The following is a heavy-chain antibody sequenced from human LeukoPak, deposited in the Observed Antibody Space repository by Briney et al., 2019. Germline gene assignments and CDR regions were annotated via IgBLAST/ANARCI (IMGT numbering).Heavy chain of an antibody. CDR3: ATVMVTMVRGVMNGFDY. D-gene: IGHD3-10*01. CDR2: FDPEDGEP. CDR1: GYTLTELS. J-gene: IGHJ4*02. V-gene: IGHV1-24*01. Sequence: ASVKVSCKVSGYTLTELSMHWVRQAPGKGLEWMGGFDPEDGEPIYAQKFQGRVTMTEDTSTDTAYMELSSLRSEDTAVYYCATVMVTMVRGVMNGFDYWGQATLVTVSS.